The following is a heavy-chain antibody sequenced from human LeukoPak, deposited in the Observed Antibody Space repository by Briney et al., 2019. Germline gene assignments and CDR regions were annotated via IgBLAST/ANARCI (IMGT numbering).Heavy chain of an antibody. D-gene: IGHD3-22*01. CDR3: ARVTTGGYYNC. CDR1: GGSISSGTYY. J-gene: IGHJ4*02. V-gene: IGHV4-61*02. Sequence: SETLSLTCTVSGGSISSGTYYWTWIRQPAGKGLEWIGRIYTTRSTNYNPSLKSRVTMSTDTSKNQFSLKLSSVTAADTAVYYCARVTTGGYYNCWGQGTLVTVSS. CDR2: IYTTRST.